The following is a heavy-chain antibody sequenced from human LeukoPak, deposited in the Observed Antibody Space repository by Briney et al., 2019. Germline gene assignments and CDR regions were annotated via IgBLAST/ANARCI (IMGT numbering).Heavy chain of an antibody. CDR2: INHSGST. J-gene: IGHJ3*02. D-gene: IGHD4-23*01. CDR1: GGSFSGYY. CDR3: ATLGDGGNLSYDAFDI. V-gene: IGHV4-34*01. Sequence: PSETLSLTCAVYGGSFSGYYWSRIRQPPGKGLEWIGEINHSGSTNYNPSLKSRVTISVDTSKNQFSLKLSSVTAADMAVYYCATLGDGGNLSYDAFDIWGQGTMVTVSS.